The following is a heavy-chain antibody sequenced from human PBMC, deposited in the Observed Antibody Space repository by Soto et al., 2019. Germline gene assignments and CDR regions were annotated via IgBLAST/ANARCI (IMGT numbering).Heavy chain of an antibody. Sequence: QVQLVQSGAEVKKPGSSVKVSCKASGGTFSSYAISWVRQAPGQGLEWMGGIIPIFGTANYAQKFQGRVTITADESTRTAYMELSSLRSEDTAVYYCARDRGRDGYQSPKPFGFTDWGQGTLVTVSS. V-gene: IGHV1-69*01. CDR2: IIPIFGTA. CDR1: GGTFSSYA. D-gene: IGHD5-12*01. CDR3: ARDRGRDGYQSPKPFGFTD. J-gene: IGHJ4*02.